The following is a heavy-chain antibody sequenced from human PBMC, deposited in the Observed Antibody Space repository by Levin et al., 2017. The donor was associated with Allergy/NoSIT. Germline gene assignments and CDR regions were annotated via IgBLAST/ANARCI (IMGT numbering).Heavy chain of an antibody. CDR3: TRDFDS. CDR1: GDSVSSNTGS. CDR2: TYYRSRWYN. J-gene: IGHJ4*02. Sequence: QTLSLTCAISGDSVSSNTGSWNWVRQSPSRGLEWLGRTYYRSRWYNDSALSVKSRITIDPDTSKNQFSLQLTSVTPDDTAVYFCTRDFDSWGQGTLVTVSS. V-gene: IGHV6-1*01.